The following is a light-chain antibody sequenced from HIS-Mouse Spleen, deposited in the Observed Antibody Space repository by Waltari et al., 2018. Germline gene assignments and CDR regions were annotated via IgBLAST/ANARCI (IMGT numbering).Light chain of an antibody. Sequence: QSALTQPASVSGSPGQSITISCTGTSSDVGSYNLFSWYQQHPGKAPKLMFYEGSKRPSGVSNRFSGSKAGNPASLTIPGLQAADDADYYCCSYAGSSTWVFGGGTKLTVL. CDR1: SSDVGSYNL. J-gene: IGLJ3*02. CDR3: CSYAGSSTWV. CDR2: EGS. V-gene: IGLV2-23*01.